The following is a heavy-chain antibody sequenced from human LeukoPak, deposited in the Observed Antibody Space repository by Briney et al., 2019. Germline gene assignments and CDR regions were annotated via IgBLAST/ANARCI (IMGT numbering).Heavy chain of an antibody. Sequence: GASVKVSCKASGYTFTSYGISWVRQAPGQGLEWMGWISAYNGNTNYAQKLQGRVTMTTDTSTSTAYMELRSLRSDDTAVYYCARAPTPDDYGDTWNWFDPWGQGTLVTVSS. V-gene: IGHV1-18*01. J-gene: IGHJ5*02. D-gene: IGHD4-17*01. CDR1: GYTFTSYG. CDR2: ISAYNGNT. CDR3: ARAPTPDDYGDTWNWFDP.